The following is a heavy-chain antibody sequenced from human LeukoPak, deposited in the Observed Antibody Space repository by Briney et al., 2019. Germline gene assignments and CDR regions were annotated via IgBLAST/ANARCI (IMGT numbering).Heavy chain of an antibody. CDR1: GFTVSSNY. CDR2: IYSGGST. Sequence: GESLRLSCAASGFTVSSNYMSWVRQAPGKGLEWVSVIYSGGSTYYADSVKGRFTISRDNSKNTLYLQMNSLRAEDTAVYYCARLHVYGDYGWYFDLWGRGTLVTVSS. J-gene: IGHJ2*01. V-gene: IGHV3-53*01. D-gene: IGHD4-17*01. CDR3: ARLHVYGDYGWYFDL.